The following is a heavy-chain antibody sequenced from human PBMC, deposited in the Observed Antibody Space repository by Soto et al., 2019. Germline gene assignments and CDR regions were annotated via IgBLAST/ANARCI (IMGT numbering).Heavy chain of an antibody. V-gene: IGHV3-20*04. CDR1: GFTFGDYG. CDR3: ARASSYDYSNDY. J-gene: IGHJ4*02. D-gene: IGHD4-4*01. Sequence: GGSLRLSCAASGFTFGDYGMSWVRQAPGKGLEWVSGINWNGGSTGYADSVKGRFTISRDNAKNSLYLQMNSLRAEDTALYYCARASSYDYSNDYWGQGTLVTVSS. CDR2: INWNGGST.